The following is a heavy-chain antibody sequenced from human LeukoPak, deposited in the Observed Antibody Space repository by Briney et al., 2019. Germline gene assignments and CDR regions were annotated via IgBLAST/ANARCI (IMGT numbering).Heavy chain of an antibody. CDR2: IYPGDSDT. V-gene: IGHV5-51*01. J-gene: IGHJ4*02. D-gene: IGHD3-22*01. CDR3: ARRYYDSSGYSRHFDY. CDR1: XYXFNSYW. Sequence: SLXISXXXSXYXFNSYWIGWVRRVPGKGLEWMGLIYPGDSDTRYSPSFQGQVTISADKSISTAYLQWSSLKTSDTAMYYCARRYYDSSGYSRHFDYWGQGTLVTVSS.